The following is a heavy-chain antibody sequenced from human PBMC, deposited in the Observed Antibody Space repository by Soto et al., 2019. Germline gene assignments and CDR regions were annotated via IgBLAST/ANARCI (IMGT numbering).Heavy chain of an antibody. J-gene: IGHJ6*02. CDR3: ARDRAAAGIHYYYGMDV. CDR2: ISSSSSYI. D-gene: IGHD6-13*01. V-gene: IGHV3-21*01. Sequence: PWGSLRLSCAASGFTLSSYSMNWVRQAPGKGLEWVSSISSSSSYIYYADSVKGRFTISRDNAKNSLYLQMNSLRAEDTAVYYCARDRAAAGIHYYYGMDVWGQGTTVTVSS. CDR1: GFTLSSYS.